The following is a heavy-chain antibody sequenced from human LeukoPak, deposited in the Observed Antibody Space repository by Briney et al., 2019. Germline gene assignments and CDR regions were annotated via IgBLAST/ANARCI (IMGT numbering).Heavy chain of an antibody. J-gene: IGHJ4*02. CDR1: GFTFGDSG. CDR3: SRAPYYDFWCDY. V-gene: IGHV3-49*03. CDR2: IRSKAYGGAV. D-gene: IGHD3-3*01. Sequence: PGGSLRLSCTASGFTFGDSGMSWFRQAPGKGLEWVGFIRSKAYGGAVEYAASVKGRFNISRDDSKSIAYLLMNSLKTEDTAVYYCSRAPYYDFWCDYWGQGTLVTVFS.